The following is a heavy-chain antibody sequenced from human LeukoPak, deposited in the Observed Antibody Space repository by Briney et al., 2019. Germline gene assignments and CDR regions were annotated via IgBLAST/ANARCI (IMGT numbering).Heavy chain of an antibody. CDR1: GYTFTSYY. CDR3: ALSGYDTYYFDY. V-gene: IGHV1-46*01. D-gene: IGHD5-12*01. CDR2: INPSGGST. J-gene: IGHJ4*02. Sequence: ASVKVSCKASGYTFTSYYMHWVRQAPGQGLEWMGIINPSGGSTSYAQKFQGRVTMTRDMSTSTVYMELSSLRSEDTAVYYCALSGYDTYYFDYWGQGTLVTVSS.